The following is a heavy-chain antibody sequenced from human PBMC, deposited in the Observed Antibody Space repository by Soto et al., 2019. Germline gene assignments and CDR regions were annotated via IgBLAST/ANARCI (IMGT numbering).Heavy chain of an antibody. Sequence: GASVKVSCKASGYTFTSYYMHWVRQAPGQGLEWMGIINPSGGSTSYAQKFQGRATMTRDTSTSTVYMELSSLRSEDTAVYYCARVSLAAALAYWGQGTLVTVSS. J-gene: IGHJ4*02. V-gene: IGHV1-46*01. CDR1: GYTFTSYY. CDR2: INPSGGST. D-gene: IGHD6-13*01. CDR3: ARVSLAAALAY.